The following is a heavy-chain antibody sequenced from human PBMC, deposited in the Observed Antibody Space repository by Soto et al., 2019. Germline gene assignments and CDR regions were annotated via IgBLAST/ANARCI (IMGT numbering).Heavy chain of an antibody. Sequence: EVQLVESGGGLVQPGRSLRLSCAASGFTFDDYAMHWVRQAPGKGLEWVSGISWNSGSIGYADSVKGRFTISRDNAKNSLYLQMDGLRAEDTALYYCATSMVRGTLFLGDYYYGMDVWGQGTTVTVSS. D-gene: IGHD3-10*01. CDR1: GFTFDDYA. CDR3: ATSMVRGTLFLGDYYYGMDV. V-gene: IGHV3-9*01. CDR2: ISWNSGSI. J-gene: IGHJ6*02.